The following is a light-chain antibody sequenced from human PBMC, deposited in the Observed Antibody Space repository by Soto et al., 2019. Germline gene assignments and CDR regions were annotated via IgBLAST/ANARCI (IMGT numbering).Light chain of an antibody. Sequence: EVVLTQSPGTLSISPGERATLSCRASQSVSSSYLAWYQQKPGQAPRLLIYGASSRATGIPDRFSGSGSGTDFTLTISRLETADFAVYYCQQYGSSPKTFGQGTKVDI. CDR2: GAS. CDR3: QQYGSSPKT. J-gene: IGKJ1*01. CDR1: QSVSSSY. V-gene: IGKV3-20*01.